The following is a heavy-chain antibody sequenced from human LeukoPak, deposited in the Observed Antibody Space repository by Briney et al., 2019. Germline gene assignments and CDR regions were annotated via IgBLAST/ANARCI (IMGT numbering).Heavy chain of an antibody. CDR2: IDASGSDT. J-gene: IGHJ4*02. V-gene: IGHV3-23*01. CDR3: ARLYSVYFDWDDKPGY. CDR1: EFPFSIYA. D-gene: IGHD3-9*01. Sequence: PGGSLRLSCEVSEFPFSIYAMAWVRQAPGQGLEWVSAIDASGSDTHYTDSVKGRFTISRDNSKNTVYLQMNSLRVEDTAVYYCARLYSVYFDWDDKPGYWGQGTLVTVSS.